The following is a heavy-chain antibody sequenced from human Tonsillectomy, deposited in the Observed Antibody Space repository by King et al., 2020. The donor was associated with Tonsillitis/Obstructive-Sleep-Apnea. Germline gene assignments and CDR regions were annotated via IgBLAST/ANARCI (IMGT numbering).Heavy chain of an antibody. J-gene: IGHJ4*02. CDR2: IYYSGST. CDR3: ARQEGVGATVTHFDY. CDR1: GGSISSRSYY. Sequence: LQLQESGPGLVKPSETLSLTCTVSGGSISSRSYYWGWVRQPPGKGLEWIGSIYYSGSTYYSPSLKSRVTISVDTSKNQLSLKLSSVTAADTAVYYCARQEGVGATVTHFDYWGQGTLVTVSS. D-gene: IGHD1-26*01. V-gene: IGHV4-39*01.